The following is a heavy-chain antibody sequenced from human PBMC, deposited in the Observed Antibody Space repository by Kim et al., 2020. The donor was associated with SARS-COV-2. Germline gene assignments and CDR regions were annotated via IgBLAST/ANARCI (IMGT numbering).Heavy chain of an antibody. D-gene: IGHD6-19*01. J-gene: IGHJ4*02. CDR3: AREDQIAVAGTYGY. CDR1: GFTFSSYG. V-gene: IGHV3-33*01. Sequence: GGSLRLSCAASGFTFSSYGMHWVRPAPGKGLEWVAVIWYDGSNKYYADSVKGRFTISRDNSKNTLYLQMNSLRAEDTAVYYCAREDQIAVAGTYGYWGQG. CDR2: IWYDGSNK.